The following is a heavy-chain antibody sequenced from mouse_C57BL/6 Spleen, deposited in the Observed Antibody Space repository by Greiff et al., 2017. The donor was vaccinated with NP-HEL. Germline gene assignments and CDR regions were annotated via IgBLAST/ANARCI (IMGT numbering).Heavy chain of an antibody. CDR3: AKGTTVAMDY. V-gene: IGHV1-22*01. CDR1: GYTFTDYN. Sequence: EVQLQQSGPELVKPGASVKMSCKASGYTFTDYNMHWVKQSHGKSLEWIGYINPNNGGTSYNQKFKGKATLTVNKSSSTAYMELRSLTSEESAVYYWAKGTTVAMDYWGQGTSVTVSS. D-gene: IGHD1-1*01. CDR2: INPNNGGT. J-gene: IGHJ4*01.